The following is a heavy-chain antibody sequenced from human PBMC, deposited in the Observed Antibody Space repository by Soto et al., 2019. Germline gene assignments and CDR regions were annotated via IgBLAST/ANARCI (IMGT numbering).Heavy chain of an antibody. CDR1: GGSISTYY. Sequence: QVQLQESGPGLVKPSETLSLTCTVSGGSISTYYWDWVRQPPGKELEWIGYTHYSGNTTYPPSLKSRVTISLDTSRNQFSLKLSSVTAADTAIYYCARHTVTIRAGFDYWGQGALVTVSS. D-gene: IGHD4-17*01. V-gene: IGHV4-59*01. CDR3: ARHTVTIRAGFDY. CDR2: THYSGNT. J-gene: IGHJ4*02.